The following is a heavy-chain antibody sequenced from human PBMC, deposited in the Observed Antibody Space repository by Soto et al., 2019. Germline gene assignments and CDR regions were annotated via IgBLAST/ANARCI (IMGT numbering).Heavy chain of an antibody. J-gene: IGHJ3*02. CDR2: IYWDDDK. V-gene: IGHV2-5*02. CDR3: AHLYYVFHSFDI. CDR1: GFSLSTSGVG. Sequence: QITLKESGPTLVKPTQTLTLTCTFSGFSLSTSGVGVGWIRQPPGKALEWLALIYWDDDKRYSPSLKSRLTIXKXXSKNQVVLTMTNMDPVDTATYYCAHLYYVFHSFDIWGQGTMVTVSS. D-gene: IGHD2-8*01.